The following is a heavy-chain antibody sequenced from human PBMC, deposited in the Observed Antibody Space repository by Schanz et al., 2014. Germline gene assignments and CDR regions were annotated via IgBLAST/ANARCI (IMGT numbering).Heavy chain of an antibody. CDR2: IIPVLAIA. D-gene: IGHD5-18*01. J-gene: IGHJ6*02. V-gene: IGHV1-69*02. CDR1: GGTFSSYT. CDR3: ARGPSQGYSYGHNIGAYYYGMDV. Sequence: QVQLEQSGAEVKKPGSSVKVSCKASGGTFSSYTISWVRQAPGQGLEWMGRIIPVLAIADYAQKFQGRVTITADKSTSTASMELSSLRSEDTAVYYCARGPSQGYSYGHNIGAYYYGMDVWGQGTTVTVSS.